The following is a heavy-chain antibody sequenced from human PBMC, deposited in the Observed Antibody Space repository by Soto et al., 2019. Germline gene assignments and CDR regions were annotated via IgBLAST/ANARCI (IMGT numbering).Heavy chain of an antibody. CDR3: TTEAYDNSGSLAFDI. J-gene: IGHJ3*02. D-gene: IGHD3-22*01. CDR1: GGPITNYY. Sequence: SEALSLTYTVSGGPITNYYYSWIRQPPGKGLEWIGYIFHTGTTSYNPSLKSRVTLSVDTSQSQFSLKLNSVTAADTAVYYCTTEAYDNSGSLAFDIWGPGT. CDR2: IFHTGTT. V-gene: IGHV4-59*08.